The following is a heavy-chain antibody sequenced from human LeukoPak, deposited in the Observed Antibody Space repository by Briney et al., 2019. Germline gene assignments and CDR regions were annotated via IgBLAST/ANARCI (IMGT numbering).Heavy chain of an antibody. D-gene: IGHD3-22*01. J-gene: IGHJ3*02. V-gene: IGHV5-51*01. CDR1: GYSFTSYW. CDR3: ASPRSGVGRYDSSDPYAFDI. Sequence: GESLKISCKGSGYSFTSYWIGWVRQMPGKGLEWMAIIYPGDSDTRYSPSFQGQVTISADESISTAYLQWSSLKASDTAMYYCASPRSGVGRYDSSDPYAFDIWGRGTMVTVSS. CDR2: IYPGDSDT.